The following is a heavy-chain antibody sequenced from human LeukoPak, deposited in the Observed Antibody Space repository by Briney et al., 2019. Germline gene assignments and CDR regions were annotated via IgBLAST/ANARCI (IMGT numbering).Heavy chain of an antibody. J-gene: IGHJ4*02. Sequence: ASVKVSCKASGYTFTSYAMNWVRQAPGQGLEWMGWINTNTGNPTYAQGFTGRFVFSLDTSVSTAYLQISSLKAEDTAVYYCARDCPGIAAAGTGFDYWGQGTLVTVSS. CDR3: ARDCPGIAAAGTGFDY. D-gene: IGHD6-13*01. V-gene: IGHV7-4-1*02. CDR1: GYTFTSYA. CDR2: INTNTGNP.